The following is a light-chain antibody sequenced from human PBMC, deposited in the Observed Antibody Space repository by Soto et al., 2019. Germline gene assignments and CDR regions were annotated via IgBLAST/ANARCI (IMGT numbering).Light chain of an antibody. Sequence: DIQMTQSPSSLSASVGDRVTITCRASQSIIKCLAWYQQKPGKVPKLLIYAASTLQSGVPSRFSGSGSGTDFTLTISSLQPEDFATYYCQQSYHTPLTFGGGTKVDIK. CDR2: AAS. CDR1: QSIIKC. V-gene: IGKV1-27*01. J-gene: IGKJ4*01. CDR3: QQSYHTPLT.